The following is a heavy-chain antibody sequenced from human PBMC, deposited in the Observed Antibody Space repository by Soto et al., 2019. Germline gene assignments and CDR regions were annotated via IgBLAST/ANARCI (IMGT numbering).Heavy chain of an antibody. J-gene: IGHJ4*02. CDR3: AKPLDYVWGSCSN. CDR2: ISGSGGST. Sequence: GGSLRLSCAASGFTFSSYAMSWVRQAPGKGLEWVSAISGSGGSTYYADYVKGRFTISRDNSKNTLYLQMNSLRAEDTAVYYCAKPLDYVWGSCSNWGQGTLVTVSS. CDR1: GFTFSSYA. V-gene: IGHV3-23*01. D-gene: IGHD3-16*01.